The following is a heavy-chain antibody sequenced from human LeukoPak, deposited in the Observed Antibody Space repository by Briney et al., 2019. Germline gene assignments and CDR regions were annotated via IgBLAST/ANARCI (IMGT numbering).Heavy chain of an antibody. J-gene: IGHJ6*04. Sequence: GSLRLSCAASGFTFSGYSMNWVRQAPGKGLEWVSSISSSSYIYYADSVKGRFTISRDNAKNSLYLQMNSLRAEDTAVYYCARGGSYSNYLPGMDVWGKGTTVTVSS. D-gene: IGHD4-11*01. V-gene: IGHV3-21*01. CDR3: ARGGSYSNYLPGMDV. CDR2: ISSSSYI. CDR1: GFTFSGYS.